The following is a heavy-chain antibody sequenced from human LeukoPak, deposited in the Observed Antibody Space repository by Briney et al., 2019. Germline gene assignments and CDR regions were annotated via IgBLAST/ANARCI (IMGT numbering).Heavy chain of an antibody. Sequence: SETLSLTCAVYGGSFSGYYWSWIRQPPGKGLEWIGEINHSGSTNYNPSLKSRVTISVDTSKNQFSLKLSSVTAADTAVYYCARVIPYYYGSGSRAAWFDPWGQGTLVTVSS. CDR3: ARVIPYYYGSGSRAAWFDP. J-gene: IGHJ5*02. CDR1: GGSFSGYY. D-gene: IGHD3-10*01. V-gene: IGHV4-34*01. CDR2: INHSGST.